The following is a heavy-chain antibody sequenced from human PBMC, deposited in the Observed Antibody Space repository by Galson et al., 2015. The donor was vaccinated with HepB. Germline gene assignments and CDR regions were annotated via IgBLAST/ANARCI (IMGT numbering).Heavy chain of an antibody. D-gene: IGHD2-15*01. J-gene: IGHJ6*03. CDR1: GFTFNNYA. CDR3: AKGGRRCSGGSCYSRLIYYFYYYIDV. V-gene: IGHV3-23*01. Sequence: SLRLSCAASGFTFNNYAMSWVRKAPGKGLEWVSGVSGNGAGTNYADSVRGRFTVSRDNSKNTLYLHMNSLRAEDTAVYYCAKGGRRCSGGSCYSRLIYYFYYYIDVWGKGTTVTVSS. CDR2: VSGNGAGT.